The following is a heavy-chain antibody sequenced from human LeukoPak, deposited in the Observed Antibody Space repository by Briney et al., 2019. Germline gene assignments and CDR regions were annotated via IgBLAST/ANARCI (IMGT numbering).Heavy chain of an antibody. CDR2: INHSGSN. CDR1: GGSFSGYY. Sequence: SETLSLTCAVYGGSFSGYYWSWIRQPPGKGLEWIGEINHSGSNNYNPSLKSRVTISVDTSKNQFSLKLSSVTAADTAVYYCARGKSYYNAIDYWGQGTLVTVSS. D-gene: IGHD3-10*01. V-gene: IGHV4-34*01. J-gene: IGHJ4*02. CDR3: ARGKSYYNAIDY.